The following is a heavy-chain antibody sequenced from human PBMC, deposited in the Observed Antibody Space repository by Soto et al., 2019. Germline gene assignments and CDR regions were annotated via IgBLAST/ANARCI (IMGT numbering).Heavy chain of an antibody. D-gene: IGHD6-6*01. CDR3: AREKYSRSGTFDY. CDR1: GYTFSRYD. V-gene: IGHV1-8*01. J-gene: IGHJ4*02. Sequence: QVQLVQSGAEVKKPGASVKVSCKASGYTFSRYDINWVRQAPGQGLEWMGWMNTDTGNTGYAQKFQGRVTMTRDTSITTAYMELSGLRSEDTAVYYCAREKYSRSGTFDYWGQGSLVTVSS. CDR2: MNTDTGNT.